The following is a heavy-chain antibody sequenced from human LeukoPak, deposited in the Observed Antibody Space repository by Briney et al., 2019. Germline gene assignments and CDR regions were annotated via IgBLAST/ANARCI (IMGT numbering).Heavy chain of an antibody. J-gene: IGHJ4*02. CDR1: GFTFSTYY. CDR3: ARDSAYCGGDCYSFDY. CDR2: ITGSSSYI. D-gene: IGHD2-21*02. Sequence: PGGSLRLSCAASGFTFSTYYMNWVRQAPGKGLEWVSFITGSSSYIYYTDSVKGRFTISRDNAKNTLYLQMNSLRAEDTAVYYCARDSAYCGGDCYSFDYWGQGTLVTVSS. V-gene: IGHV3-21*01.